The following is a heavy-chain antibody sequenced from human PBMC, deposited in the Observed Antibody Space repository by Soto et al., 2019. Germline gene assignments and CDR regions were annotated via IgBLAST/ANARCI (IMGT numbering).Heavy chain of an antibody. Sequence: ASVKVSCKASGYTFTSYAMHWVRQAPGQRLEWMGWINAGNGNTKYSQKFQGRVTITRDTSASTAYMELSSLRSEDTAVYYCARAERSGDIVATITAFDIWGQGTMVTVSS. CDR2: INAGNGNT. V-gene: IGHV1-3*01. CDR3: ARAERSGDIVATITAFDI. CDR1: GYTFTSYA. J-gene: IGHJ3*02. D-gene: IGHD5-12*01.